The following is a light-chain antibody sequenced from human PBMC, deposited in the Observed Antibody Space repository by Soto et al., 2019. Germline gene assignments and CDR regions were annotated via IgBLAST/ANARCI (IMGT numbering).Light chain of an antibody. CDR2: GNS. Sequence: QSVLTQPPSVSGAPGQRVTISCTGSSSNIGAGYDVHWYQQLPETAPKLLIYGNSNRPSGVPDRFSGSKSGTSASLAITGLQVEDEADYYCQSYDSSLSGYVVFGGGTKLTVL. CDR3: QSYDSSLSGYVV. V-gene: IGLV1-40*01. J-gene: IGLJ2*01. CDR1: SSNIGAGYD.